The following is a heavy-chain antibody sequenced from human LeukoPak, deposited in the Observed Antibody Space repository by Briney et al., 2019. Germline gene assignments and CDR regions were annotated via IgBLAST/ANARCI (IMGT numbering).Heavy chain of an antibody. J-gene: IGHJ4*02. CDR1: GFTFSSYS. Sequence: GGSLRLSCAASGFTFSSYSMNWVRQAPGKGLEWVSYISSSGSTIYYADSVKGRFTISRDNAKNSLYLQMNSLRAEDTAVYYCATIGTRYSSSWYQRIDYWGQGTLVTVSS. D-gene: IGHD6-13*01. CDR3: ATIGTRYSSSWYQRIDY. CDR2: ISSSGSTI. V-gene: IGHV3-48*04.